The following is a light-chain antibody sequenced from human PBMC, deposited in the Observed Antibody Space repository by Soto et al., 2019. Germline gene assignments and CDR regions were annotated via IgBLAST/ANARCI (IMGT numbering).Light chain of an antibody. J-gene: IGKJ1*01. CDR3: QHYNSYSEA. CDR1: QTISSW. Sequence: IQMTQSPSTPSGSVRDRGTITCVASQTISSWLAWYQQKPGKAPKLLIYKASTLKSGVPSRFSGSGSGTEFTLTISSLQPDDFATYYCQHYNSYSEAFGEGTKVDIK. V-gene: IGKV1-5*03. CDR2: KAS.